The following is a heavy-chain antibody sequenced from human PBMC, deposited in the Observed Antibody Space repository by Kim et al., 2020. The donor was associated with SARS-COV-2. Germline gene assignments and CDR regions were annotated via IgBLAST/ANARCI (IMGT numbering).Heavy chain of an antibody. CDR1: GGSFSGYY. D-gene: IGHD2-2*01. CDR3: ARVEIVVVPAATRWFDP. CDR2: INHSGST. V-gene: IGHV4-34*01. Sequence: SETLSLTCAVYGGSFSGYYWSWIRQPPGKGLEWIGEINHSGSTNYNPSLKSRVTISVDTSKNQFSLKLSSVTAADTAVYYCARVEIVVVPAATRWFDPWG. J-gene: IGHJ5*02.